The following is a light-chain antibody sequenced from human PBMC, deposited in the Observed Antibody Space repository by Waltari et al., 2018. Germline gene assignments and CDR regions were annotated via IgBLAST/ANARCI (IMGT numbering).Light chain of an antibody. CDR1: QSVGRS. J-gene: IGKJ1*01. CDR2: DAS. Sequence: SCRASQSVGRSLAWYPQKPGQAPRLLIYDASRRATGVPDSFSGSGSGTDFSLTISRLEPEDFAVYYCQMYVRLPATFGQGTKVEIK. CDR3: QMYVRLPAT. V-gene: IGKV3-20*01.